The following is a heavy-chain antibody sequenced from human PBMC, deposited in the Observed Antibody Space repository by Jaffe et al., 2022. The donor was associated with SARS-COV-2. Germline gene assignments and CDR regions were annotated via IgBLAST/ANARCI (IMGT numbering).Heavy chain of an antibody. CDR3: AKDRSALGELVDH. CDR1: GFTFDDYA. D-gene: IGHD3-16*01. J-gene: IGHJ5*02. Sequence: EVQLVESGGGLVQPGRSLRLSCAASGFTFDDYAMHWVRQSPGKGLEWVSGVSWNSNRIAYADSVKGRFTISRDNAKNSLYLQMNSLRIEDTALYYCAKDRSALGELVDHWGQGSLVTVSS. CDR2: VSWNSNRI. V-gene: IGHV3-9*01.